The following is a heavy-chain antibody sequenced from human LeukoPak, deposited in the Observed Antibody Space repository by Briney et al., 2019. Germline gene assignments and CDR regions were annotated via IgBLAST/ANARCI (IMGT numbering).Heavy chain of an antibody. CDR1: GITFSSYW. CDR2: INEDGSQK. D-gene: IGHD6-6*01. J-gene: IGHJ4*02. CDR3: AKDIAASSLGTAVDY. Sequence: GGSLRLSCAVSGITFSSYWMTWVRQAPGKGLEWVANINEDGSQKYFVDSVKGRFSISRDNAKNSLYLQMNSLRAEDTALYYCAKDIAASSLGTAVDYWGQGTLVTVSS. V-gene: IGHV3-7*03.